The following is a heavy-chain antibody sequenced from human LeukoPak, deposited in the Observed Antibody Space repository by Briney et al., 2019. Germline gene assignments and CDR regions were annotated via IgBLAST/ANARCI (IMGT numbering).Heavy chain of an antibody. CDR2: IYHSGST. CDR1: GGSISSSNW. V-gene: IGHV4-4*02. CDR3: ASWSDYYDSSGNY. D-gene: IGHD3-22*01. J-gene: IGHJ4*02. Sequence: SETLSLTCAVSGGSISSSNWRSWVRQPPGKGLEWIGEIYHSGSTNYNPSLKSRVTISVDKSKNQFSLKLSSVTAADTAVYYCASWSDYYDSSGNYWGQGTLVTVSS.